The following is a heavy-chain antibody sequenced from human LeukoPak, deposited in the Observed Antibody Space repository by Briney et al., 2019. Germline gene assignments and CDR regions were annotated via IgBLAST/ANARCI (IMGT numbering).Heavy chain of an antibody. D-gene: IGHD6-13*01. CDR2: ISSGSSNI. CDR3: ARDTGYSSS. J-gene: IGHJ4*02. V-gene: IGHV3-48*01. CDR1: GFTFSSYS. Sequence: GGSVRLSCAASGFTFSSYSMNWVRQAPGKGLEWVSYISSGSSNIYYADNVKGRFTISRDNAKNSLYLQMNSLRAEDTAVYYCARDTGYSSSWGQGTLVTVSS.